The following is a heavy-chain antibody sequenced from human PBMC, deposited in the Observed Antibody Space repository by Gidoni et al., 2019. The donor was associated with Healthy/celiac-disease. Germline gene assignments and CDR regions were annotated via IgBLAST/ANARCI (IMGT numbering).Heavy chain of an antibody. D-gene: IGHD2-2*03. CDR1: GFTVSSNY. CDR3: ARQLDDYFDY. V-gene: IGHV3-66*02. CDR2: IYSGGST. Sequence: EVQLVESGGGLVQPGGSLRLSCAAAGFTVSSNYLSWVRQAPGKGLEWVSVIYSGGSTYYADSVKGRFTISRDNSKNTLYLQMNSLRAEDTAVYYCARQLDDYFDYWGQGTLVTVSS. J-gene: IGHJ4*02.